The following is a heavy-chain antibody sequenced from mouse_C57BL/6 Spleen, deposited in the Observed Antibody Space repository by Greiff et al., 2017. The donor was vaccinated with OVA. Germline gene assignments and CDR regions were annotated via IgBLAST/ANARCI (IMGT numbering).Heavy chain of an antibody. J-gene: IGHJ3*01. CDR2: IYPGDGDT. CDR3: AKRTYGSGYGSGVAY. Sequence: QVQLQQSGPELVKPGASVKISCKASGYAFSSSWMNWVKQRPGKGLEWIGRIYPGDGDTKYNGKFKGKATLTADKSSSTAYMQLSSLTSEDSSVYFCAKRTYGSGYGSGVAYWGQGTLVTVSA. V-gene: IGHV1-82*01. D-gene: IGHD1-1*01. CDR1: GYAFSSSW.